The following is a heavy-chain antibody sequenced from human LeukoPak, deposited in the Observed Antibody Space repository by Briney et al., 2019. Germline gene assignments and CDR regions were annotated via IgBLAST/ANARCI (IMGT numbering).Heavy chain of an antibody. D-gene: IGHD1-26*01. V-gene: IGHV7-4-1*02. CDR3: ARDPWGSELRGGFDY. Sequence: ASVKVSCKASGGTFSSYAISWVRQAPGQGLEWMGWINTNTGNPTYAQGFTGRFVFSLDTSVSTAYLQISSLKAEDTAVYYCARDPWGSELRGGFDYWGQGTLVTVSS. CDR2: INTNTGNP. CDR1: GGTFSSYA. J-gene: IGHJ4*02.